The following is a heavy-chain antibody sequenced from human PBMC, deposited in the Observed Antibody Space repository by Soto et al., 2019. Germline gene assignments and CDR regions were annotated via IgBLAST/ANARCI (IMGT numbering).Heavy chain of an antibody. J-gene: IGHJ6*02. Sequence: QVQLVESGGGVVQPGRSLRLSCAASGFTFSSYAMHWVRQAPGKGLEWVAVISYDGSNKYYADSVKGRFTISRDNSKNTLYLQMNSLRAEDTAVYYCARTESGYEKMDVWGQGTTVTVSS. D-gene: IGHD5-12*01. V-gene: IGHV3-30-3*01. CDR3: ARTESGYEKMDV. CDR1: GFTFSSYA. CDR2: ISYDGSNK.